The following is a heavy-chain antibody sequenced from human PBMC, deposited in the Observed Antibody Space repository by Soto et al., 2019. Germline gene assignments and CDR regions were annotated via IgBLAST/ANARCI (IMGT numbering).Heavy chain of an antibody. Sequence: GGSLRLSCAASGFTFSSYSMNWVRQAPGKGLEWVSSISSSSSYIYYADSVKGRFTISRDNAKNSLYLQMNSLRAEDTAVYYCASLQAVAGTYQLAFDYWGQGTLVTVSS. J-gene: IGHJ4*02. CDR2: ISSSSSYI. D-gene: IGHD6-19*01. CDR3: ASLQAVAGTYQLAFDY. CDR1: GFTFSSYS. V-gene: IGHV3-21*01.